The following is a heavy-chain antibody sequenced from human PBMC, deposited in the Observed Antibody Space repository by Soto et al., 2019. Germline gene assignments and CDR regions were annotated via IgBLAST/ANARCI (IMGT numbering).Heavy chain of an antibody. CDR2: INADNGNR. J-gene: IGHJ3*02. CDR1: GYTFTNYA. CDR3: ARGHEFGGNSDAYDI. D-gene: IGHD2-21*02. V-gene: IGHV1-3*01. Sequence: ASVKVSCTASGYTFTNYAIHWVRQAPGQGLEWMGWINADNGNRKSSQKFQGRLRITADESTTTAYMELSSLRSQDTAVYYCARGHEFGGNSDAYDIWGQGTMVTVSS.